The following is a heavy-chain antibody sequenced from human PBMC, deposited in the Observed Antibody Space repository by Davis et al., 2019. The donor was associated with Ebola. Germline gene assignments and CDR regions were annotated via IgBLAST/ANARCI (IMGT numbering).Heavy chain of an antibody. D-gene: IGHD5-18*01. CDR1: GCSISSYY. Sequence: GSLRLSCTVSGCSISSYYWNWIRQAPGKGLEWIGDIFYNGITNYNPSLKSRLTISIDTSTNQFSLKLRSVTAADTAMYYCARANTGMVPPEIDSWGQGTKVTVSS. CDR3: ARANTGMVPPEIDS. CDR2: IFYNGIT. J-gene: IGHJ4*02. V-gene: IGHV4-59*01.